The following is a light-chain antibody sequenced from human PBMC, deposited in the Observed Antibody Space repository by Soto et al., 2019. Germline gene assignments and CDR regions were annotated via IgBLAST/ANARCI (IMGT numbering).Light chain of an antibody. Sequence: SVLTHPSSGSWSPGQSLTFSFPGTSSEVGGYNYVSWYQHHPGKAPQLIIYDVTNRPSGVSNPFSGSKSGNTASLTISGLQPEDEADYYCSSYTTSNTRQIVFGTGTKVTVL. V-gene: IGLV2-14*03. CDR3: SSYTTSNTRQIV. J-gene: IGLJ1*01. CDR2: DVT. CDR1: SSEVGGYNY.